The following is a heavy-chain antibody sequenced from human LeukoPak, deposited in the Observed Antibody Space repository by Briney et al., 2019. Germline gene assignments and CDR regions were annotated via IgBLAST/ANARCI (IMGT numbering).Heavy chain of an antibody. J-gene: IGHJ4*02. CDR1: GYTFTSYG. D-gene: IGHD1-26*01. CDR3: ARIQWELLTESFDY. Sequence: GASVKVSCKASGYTFTSYGISWVRQAPGQGLEWMGWISPYNGNTNYAQKLQGRVTMTTDTSTSTAYMELRSLRSDDTAVYYCARIQWELLTESFDYWGQGTLVTVSS. CDR2: ISPYNGNT. V-gene: IGHV1-18*01.